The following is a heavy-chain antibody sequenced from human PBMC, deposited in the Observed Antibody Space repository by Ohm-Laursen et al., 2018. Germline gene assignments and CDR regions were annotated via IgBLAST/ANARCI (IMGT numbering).Heavy chain of an antibody. CDR2: IYYGGST. V-gene: IGHV4-39*01. CDR1: GDSISSSSYY. D-gene: IGHD4-17*01. J-gene: IGHJ4*02. CDR3: ARQDSGDYYFDY. Sequence: GTLSLTCTVSGDSISSSSYYWGWIRQPPGKGLEWIGSIYYGGSTYYNPSLRSRVTISVDTSKNQFSLRLTSVTAADTAVYYCARQDSGDYYFDYWGQGTLVTVSS.